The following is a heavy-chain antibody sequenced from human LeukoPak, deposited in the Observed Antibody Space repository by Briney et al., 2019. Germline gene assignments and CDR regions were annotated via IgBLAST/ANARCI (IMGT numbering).Heavy chain of an antibody. D-gene: IGHD1-14*01. V-gene: IGHV4-34*01. Sequence: SETLSLTCAVYGGSFSGYYWSWIRQPPGKGLEWIGEINHSGSTNYNPSLKSRVTISVDTSKNQFSLKLSSVTAADTAVYYCARGPEPGYPTVNAEYFQHWGQGTLVTVSS. CDR3: ARGPEPGYPTVNAEYFQH. CDR2: INHSGST. CDR1: GGSFSGYY. J-gene: IGHJ1*01.